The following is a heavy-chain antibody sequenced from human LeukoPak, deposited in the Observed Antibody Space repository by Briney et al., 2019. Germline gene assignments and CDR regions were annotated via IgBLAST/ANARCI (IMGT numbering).Heavy chain of an antibody. CDR3: AIRVSSWYYFDY. CDR2: ISGSGGST. J-gene: IGHJ4*02. Sequence: GGSLRLSCAASGFTFSSYGMSWVRQAPGKGLEWVSGISGSGGSTYYADSVKGRSTISRDNSKNTLYLQMNSLRAEDTAVYYCAIRVSSWYYFDYWGQGTLVTVSS. V-gene: IGHV3-23*01. D-gene: IGHD6-13*01. CDR1: GFTFSSYG.